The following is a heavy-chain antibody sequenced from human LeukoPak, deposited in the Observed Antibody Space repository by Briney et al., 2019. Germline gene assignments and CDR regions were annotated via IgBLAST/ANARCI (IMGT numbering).Heavy chain of an antibody. CDR2: IYSGGST. V-gene: IGHV3-53*04. CDR3: ARSTLWFGELGGYYFDY. Sequence: PGGSLRLSCAASGFTFSSYAMSWVRQAPGKGLEWVSVIYSGGSTYYADSVKGRFTISRHNSKNTLYLQMNSLRAEDTAVYYCARSTLWFGELGGYYFDYWGQGTLVTVSS. CDR1: GFTFSSYA. J-gene: IGHJ4*02. D-gene: IGHD3-10*01.